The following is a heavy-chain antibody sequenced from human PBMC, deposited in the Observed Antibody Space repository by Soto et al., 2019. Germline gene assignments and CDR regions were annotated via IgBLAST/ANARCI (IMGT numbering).Heavy chain of an antibody. CDR3: ARDKSQYSSGWHNRHFDY. J-gene: IGHJ4*02. V-gene: IGHV3-30-3*01. CDR2: ISYDGSNK. Sequence: QVQLVESGGGVVQPGRSLRLSCAASGFTFSSYAMHWVRQAPGKGLEWVAVISYDGSNKYYADSVKGRFTISRDNFKNTRYLQMNSLRAEDTAVYYCARDKSQYSSGWHNRHFDYWGQGTLVTVSS. CDR1: GFTFSSYA. D-gene: IGHD6-19*01.